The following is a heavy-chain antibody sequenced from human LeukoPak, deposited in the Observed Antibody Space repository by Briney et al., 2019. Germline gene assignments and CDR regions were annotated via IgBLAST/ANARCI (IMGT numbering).Heavy chain of an antibody. CDR2: IYPGDSDT. D-gene: IGHD3-22*01. Sequence: GESLKISCKGSGYSFTSYWIGWVRQMPGKGLEWMGIIYPGDSDTRYSPSFQGQVTISADKSISTAYLQWSSLKASDTAMYYCARHMSSGYYYEGAFDIWGQGTMVTVSS. CDR3: ARHMSSGYYYEGAFDI. V-gene: IGHV5-51*01. CDR1: GYSFTSYW. J-gene: IGHJ3*02.